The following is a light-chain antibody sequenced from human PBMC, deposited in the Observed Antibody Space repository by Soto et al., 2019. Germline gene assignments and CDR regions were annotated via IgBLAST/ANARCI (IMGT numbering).Light chain of an antibody. J-gene: IGKJ1*01. CDR1: QSLNNW. V-gene: IGKV1-5*03. Sequence: DIQMTQSPSTLSASVGDRVTITCRASQSLNNWLAWYQQKPGKAPKLLIYKAYSLESGVPSRFSGSGSGTEFTLTISSLQPDDFATYYCQQYNSHSWTFGQGTKVDIK. CDR3: QQYNSHSWT. CDR2: KAY.